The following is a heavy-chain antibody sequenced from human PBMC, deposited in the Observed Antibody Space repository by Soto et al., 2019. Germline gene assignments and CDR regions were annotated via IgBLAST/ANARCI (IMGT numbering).Heavy chain of an antibody. CDR1: GFTLTNYW. Sequence: EVQLVESGGGLVQPGGSLRLSCAASGFTLTNYWMHWVRQAPGKGLVWVSRINSNGRSITYADSVKGRFTISRDNATNTLYLQRNSLRAEDTAVYYCARGGAARAYYYYGMDVWGQWTTVTVSS. CDR2: INSNGRSI. V-gene: IGHV3-74*01. J-gene: IGHJ6*02. CDR3: ARGGAARAYYYYGMDV. D-gene: IGHD6-13*01.